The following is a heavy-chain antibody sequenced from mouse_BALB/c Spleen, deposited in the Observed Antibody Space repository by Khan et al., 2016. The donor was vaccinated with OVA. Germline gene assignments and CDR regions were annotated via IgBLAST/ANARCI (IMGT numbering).Heavy chain of an antibody. CDR2: IDYSGTT. V-gene: IGHV3-1*02. CDR3: LRLDY. CDR1: GYSITSGYS. Sequence: QLEESGPDLLKPSQSLSLTCTVTGYSITSGYSWHWIRQFPGHKLEWMGYIDYSGTTNYNPSLKSRISITREISKNQLFLQLNSVTTEDTATYYCLRLDYWGQGTTLTVSS. J-gene: IGHJ2*01.